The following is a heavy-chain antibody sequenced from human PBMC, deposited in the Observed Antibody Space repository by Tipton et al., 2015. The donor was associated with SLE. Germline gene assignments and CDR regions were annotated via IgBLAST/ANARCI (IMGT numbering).Heavy chain of an antibody. CDR2: IYYSGST. Sequence: TLSLTCTVSGGSISSSSYYWGWIRQPPGKGLEWIGSIYYSGSTYYNPSLKSRVTISVDTSKNQFSLKLSSVTAADTAVYYCARSPSIAVPAGYFQHWGQGTLVTFSS. CDR1: GGSISSSSYY. CDR3: ARSPSIAVPAGYFQH. J-gene: IGHJ1*01. V-gene: IGHV4-39*07. D-gene: IGHD6-19*01.